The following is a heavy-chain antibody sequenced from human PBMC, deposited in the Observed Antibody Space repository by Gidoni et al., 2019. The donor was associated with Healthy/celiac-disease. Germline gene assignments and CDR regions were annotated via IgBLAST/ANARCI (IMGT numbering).Heavy chain of an antibody. CDR3: AKDLIPDTAMVLYYFDY. V-gene: IGHV3-30*18. CDR2: ISYDGSNK. J-gene: IGHJ4*02. Sequence: QVQLVESGGGVVQPGRSLRLSCAASGFTFSSYGMHWVRQAPGKGLEWVAVISYDGSNKYYADSVKGRFTISRDNSKNTLYLQMNSLRAEDTAVYYCAKDLIPDTAMVLYYFDYWGQGTLVTVSS. CDR1: GFTFSSYG. D-gene: IGHD5-18*01.